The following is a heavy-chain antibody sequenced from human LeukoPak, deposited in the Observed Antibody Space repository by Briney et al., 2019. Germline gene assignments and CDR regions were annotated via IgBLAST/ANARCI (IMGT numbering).Heavy chain of an antibody. CDR3: ARRSIAAAKKDY. D-gene: IGHD6-13*01. V-gene: IGHV4-61*02. CDR1: GGSISSGSYY. CDR2: IYTSGST. Sequence: SETLSLTCTVSGGSISSGSYYWSWIRQPAGKGLEWTGRIYTSGSTNYNPSLKSRVTISVDTSKNQFSLKLSSVTAADTAVYYCARRSIAAAKKDYWGQGTLVTVSS. J-gene: IGHJ4*02.